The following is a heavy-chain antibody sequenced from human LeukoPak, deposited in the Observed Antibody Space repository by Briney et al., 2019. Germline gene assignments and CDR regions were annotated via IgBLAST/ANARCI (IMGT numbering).Heavy chain of an antibody. D-gene: IGHD2-2*01. CDR2: ISSSRRII. V-gene: IGHV3-48*04. CDR3: AREARYCSSSSCDYFDY. Sequence: GGSLRLSCAASGFTFSSYGMNWVRQAPGKGLEWVSYISSSRRIIYYADSVKGRFTISRDNAKNSLYLQMNSLRAEDTAVYYCAREARYCSSSSCDYFDYWGQGTLVTVSS. CDR1: GFTFSSYG. J-gene: IGHJ4*02.